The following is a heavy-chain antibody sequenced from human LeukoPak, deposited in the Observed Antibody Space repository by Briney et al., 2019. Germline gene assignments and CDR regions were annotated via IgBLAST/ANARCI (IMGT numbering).Heavy chain of an antibody. Sequence: PGGSLRLSCAASGFTFSSYAMSWVRQAPGKGLEWVSAISGSGGSTYYADSVKGRFTISRDNSKNTLYLQMNSLRAEDTAVYYCAKDPGGVPAAIAAEYFQHWGQGTLVTVSS. D-gene: IGHD2-2*01. CDR3: AKDPGGVPAAIAAEYFQH. CDR2: ISGSGGST. CDR1: GFTFSSYA. V-gene: IGHV3-23*01. J-gene: IGHJ1*01.